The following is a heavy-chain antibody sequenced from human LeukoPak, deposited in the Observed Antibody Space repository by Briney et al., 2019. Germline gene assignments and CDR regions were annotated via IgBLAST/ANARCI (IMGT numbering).Heavy chain of an antibody. CDR3: ARLAGDYYDSSGYPDY. J-gene: IGHJ4*02. Sequence: SETLSLTCTVSGGSVSSGLYYWSWIRQPPGKGLEWIGYIYYSGSTNYNPSLKSRVTISVDTSKNQFSLKLSSVTAADTAVYYCARLAGDYYDSSGYPDYWGQGTLVTVSS. CDR2: IYYSGST. V-gene: IGHV4-61*01. D-gene: IGHD3-22*01. CDR1: GGSVSSGLYY.